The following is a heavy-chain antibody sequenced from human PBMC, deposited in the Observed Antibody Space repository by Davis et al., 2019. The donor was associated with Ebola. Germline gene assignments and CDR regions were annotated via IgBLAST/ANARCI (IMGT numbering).Heavy chain of an antibody. CDR3: ARRVPAAAFDI. Sequence: SETLSLTCAVYGGSFSDYYWSWIRQPPGKGLEWIGEINHSGSTNYNPSLKSRVTISVDTSKNQFSLKLSSVTAADTAVHYCARRVPAAAFDIWGQGTMVTVSS. D-gene: IGHD2-2*01. CDR1: GGSFSDYY. J-gene: IGHJ3*02. CDR2: INHSGST. V-gene: IGHV4-34*01.